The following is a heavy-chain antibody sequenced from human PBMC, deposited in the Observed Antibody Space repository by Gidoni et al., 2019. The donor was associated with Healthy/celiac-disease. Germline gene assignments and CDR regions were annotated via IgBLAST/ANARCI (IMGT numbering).Heavy chain of an antibody. CDR3: AREGGPSGYYGMDV. J-gene: IGHJ6*02. V-gene: IGHV3-48*02. CDR2: VCSSSSTI. Sequence: EVQLVESGGGLVQPGGSLRLPCAAFGFTFSSYSRNWVRQAPGTGLAWVSYVCSSSSTIYYADSVNGRFTISRDNAKNSLYLQMNSLGDEDAAVYYCAREGGPSGYYGMDVWGQGTTVTVSS. CDR1: GFTFSSYS. D-gene: IGHD3-10*01.